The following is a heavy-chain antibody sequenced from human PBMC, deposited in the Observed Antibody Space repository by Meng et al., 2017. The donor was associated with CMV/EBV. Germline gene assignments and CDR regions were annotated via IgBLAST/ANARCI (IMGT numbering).Heavy chain of an antibody. J-gene: IGHJ4*02. Sequence: GQLQESGPGLVKPSQPLSLTCAVSGDSISSSRYYWSWIRQPAGKGLEWIGRFSISGSTNYNPSLKSRVTISVDTSKNQFSLQLTSVTAADTAVYYCARDRFYDSRGDHYEIGYWGQGTLVTVFS. V-gene: IGHV4-61*02. D-gene: IGHD3-22*01. CDR2: FSISGST. CDR3: ARDRFYDSRGDHYEIGY. CDR1: GDSISSSRYY.